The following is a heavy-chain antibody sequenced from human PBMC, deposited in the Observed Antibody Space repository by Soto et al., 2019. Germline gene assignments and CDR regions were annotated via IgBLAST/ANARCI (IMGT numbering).Heavy chain of an antibody. J-gene: IGHJ3*02. V-gene: IGHV3-30-3*01. Sequence: GGSLRLCCADSRFTFSGYAMHWVRQAPGKGLEWVAVISYDGSNKYYADSVKGRFTISRDNSKNTLYLQMNSLRAEDTAVYYCARDRGRGYCSGGSCYSDASDIWGQGTMVSV. CDR1: RFTFSGYA. CDR2: ISYDGSNK. D-gene: IGHD2-15*01. CDR3: ARDRGRGYCSGGSCYSDASDI.